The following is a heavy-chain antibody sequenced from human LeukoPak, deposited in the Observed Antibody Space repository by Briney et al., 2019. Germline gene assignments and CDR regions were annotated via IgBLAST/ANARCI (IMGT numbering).Heavy chain of an antibody. Sequence: GGSLRLSCAASGFTFSTYGMHWVRQAPGKGLGWVAFIRYDGSNKYYADSVKGRFTISRDNSKNTLYLQMDSLRAEDTAVYYCAKDNYDYGDYDGGDYWGQGTLVTVSS. CDR2: IRYDGSNK. CDR1: GFTFSTYG. CDR3: AKDNYDYGDYDGGDY. D-gene: IGHD4-17*01. V-gene: IGHV3-30*02. J-gene: IGHJ4*02.